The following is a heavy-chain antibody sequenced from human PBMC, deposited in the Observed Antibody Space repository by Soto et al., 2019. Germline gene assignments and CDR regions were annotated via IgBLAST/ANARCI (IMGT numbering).Heavy chain of an antibody. Sequence: GGSLRLSCAVSGFMFRTYGMHWVRQAPGKGLEWVAVISYDANAAYYAESVRGRFTISRDNSKNTLYLQMNSLKPDDTAVYYCVKTLPGSLSDPHQLPERFDYWGQGTLVTVSS. D-gene: IGHD1-1*01. J-gene: IGHJ4*02. CDR2: ISYDANAA. CDR1: GFMFRTYG. V-gene: IGHV3-30*18. CDR3: VKTLPGSLSDPHQLPERFDY.